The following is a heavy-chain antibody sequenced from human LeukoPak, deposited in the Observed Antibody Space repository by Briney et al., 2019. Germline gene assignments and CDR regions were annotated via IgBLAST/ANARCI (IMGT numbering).Heavy chain of an antibody. CDR2: IKQDGSEK. J-gene: IGHJ4*02. CDR1: GFTFSSYW. V-gene: IGHV3-7*01. D-gene: IGHD6-19*01. CDR3: AREYVSSGWYFDY. Sequence: GGSLRLSCAASGFTFSSYWMSWVRQAPGKGLEWVANIKQDGSEKYYVDSVKGRLTISRDNAKNSLYLQMNSLRAEDTAVYYCAREYVSSGWYFDYWGQGTLVTVSS.